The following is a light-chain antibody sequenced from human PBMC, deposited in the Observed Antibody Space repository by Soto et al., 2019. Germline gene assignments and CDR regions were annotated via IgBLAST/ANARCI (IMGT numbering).Light chain of an antibody. J-gene: IGKJ1*01. CDR3: QQRSNGGT. Sequence: EIVLTQSPATLSLSPGERATLSCRASQNVSSYLAWYQQKPGQAPRLLIYDASNRATGIPARFSGSGSGTDFTLTISSLEPEDFAVYYCQQRSNGGTFGQGTKVDI. V-gene: IGKV3-11*01. CDR2: DAS. CDR1: QNVSSY.